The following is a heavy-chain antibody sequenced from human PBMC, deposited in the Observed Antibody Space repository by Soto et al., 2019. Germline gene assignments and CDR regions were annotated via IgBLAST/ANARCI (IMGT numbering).Heavy chain of an antibody. CDR1: GFTFSNYA. D-gene: IGHD3-10*01. V-gene: IGHV3-23*01. CDR3: AKDGSFGSGGQPYYFDN. J-gene: IGHJ4*02. CDR2: ISGNGDIT. Sequence: GGSLRLSCAASGFTFSNYAMTWVRQAPGKGLEWVSSISGNGDITYSADSVKGHFTISRDNSKDTLHLQMNSLRAEDTAVYYCAKDGSFGSGGQPYYFDNWGQGT.